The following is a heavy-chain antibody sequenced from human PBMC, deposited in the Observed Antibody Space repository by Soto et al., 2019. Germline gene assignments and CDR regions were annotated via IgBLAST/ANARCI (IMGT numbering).Heavy chain of an antibody. J-gene: IGHJ4*02. Sequence: QITLKESGPALVRPTQTLTLTCSFSGFSLTTRGVAVGWIRQPPGKALEWLALIFWDDDKWYSPSLRSRLTIPEDTAKNQVVLTMTNMDPVDTATYYCAHRSRGYAYYFDQWGQGTLVTVSS. CDR3: AHRSRGYAYYFDQ. CDR2: IFWDDDK. CDR1: GFSLTTRGVA. V-gene: IGHV2-5*02. D-gene: IGHD5-12*01.